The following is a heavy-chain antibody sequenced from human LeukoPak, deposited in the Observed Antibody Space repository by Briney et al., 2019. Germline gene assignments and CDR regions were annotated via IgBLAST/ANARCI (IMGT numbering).Heavy chain of an antibody. CDR1: GYTFTSYD. V-gene: IGHV1-8*03. J-gene: IGHJ6*03. CDR2: MNPNSGNT. D-gene: IGHD1-26*01. CDR3: ATIVYSYYMDI. Sequence: ASVKVSCKASGYTFTSYDINWVRQATGQGLEWMGWMNPNSGNTGYAQKFQGRVTITRNTYISTAYMELSSLRSEDTAVYYCATIVYSYYMDIWGKGTTVTVSS.